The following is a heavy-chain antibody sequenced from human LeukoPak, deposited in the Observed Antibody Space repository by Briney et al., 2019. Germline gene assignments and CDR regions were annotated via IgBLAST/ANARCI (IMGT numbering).Heavy chain of an antibody. J-gene: IGHJ6*04. Sequence: GGPLRVSCAPSGFPFRNNVHWVRQAPGKGLERVVMISYDGSDKYYADSVKGRFTISRDNSKNTLYLQMTSLRAEDTAVYYCARDLYGSRSKRCGMDVWGKGTTVTVST. V-gene: IGHV3-30*04. CDR2: ISYDGSDK. CDR1: GFPFRNN. CDR3: ARDLYGSRSKRCGMDV. D-gene: IGHD3-10*01.